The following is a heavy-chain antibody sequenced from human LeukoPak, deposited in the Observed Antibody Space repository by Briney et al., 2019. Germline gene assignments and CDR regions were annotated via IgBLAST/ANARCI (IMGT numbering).Heavy chain of an antibody. CDR1: GGSFSGYY. D-gene: IGHD6-19*01. CDR3: ARSPWLVVYFQH. J-gene: IGHJ1*01. V-gene: IGHV4-34*01. Sequence: SETLSLTCAVYGGSFSGYYWSWIRQPPGKGLEWIGEINHSGSTNYNPSLKSRVTISVDTSKNQFSLKLSSVTAADTAVYYCARSPWLVVYFQHWGQGTLVTVSS. CDR2: INHSGST.